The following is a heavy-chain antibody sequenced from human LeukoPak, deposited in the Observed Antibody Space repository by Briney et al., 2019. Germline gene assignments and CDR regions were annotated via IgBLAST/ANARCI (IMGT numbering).Heavy chain of an antibody. CDR2: LSTSSSYI. CDR3: ARPSSIYGELDY. Sequence: PGGSLRLSCAASGFTFSSYSMNWVRQAPGKGLEWVSSLSTSSSYIYYADSVKGRFSISRDNGKNSLYLQMNSLRAEDTAVYYCARPSSIYGELDYWGPGTLLTVSS. D-gene: IGHD3-10*01. J-gene: IGHJ4*02. CDR1: GFTFSSYS. V-gene: IGHV3-21*01.